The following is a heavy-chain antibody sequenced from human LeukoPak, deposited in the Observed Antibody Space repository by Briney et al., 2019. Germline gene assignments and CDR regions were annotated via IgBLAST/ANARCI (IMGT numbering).Heavy chain of an antibody. CDR2: ISSGSRII. CDR1: GFTFGTYN. Sequence: GGSLRLSCAASGFTFGTYNMNWVRQAPGKGLEWVSFISSGSRIIYYADSVKGRFTVSRDNAKNSLYLQMNSQRDEDTAVYYCARNPAGIGDYWGQGTLVTVSS. V-gene: IGHV3-48*02. CDR3: ARNPAGIGDY. J-gene: IGHJ4*02. D-gene: IGHD1-26*01.